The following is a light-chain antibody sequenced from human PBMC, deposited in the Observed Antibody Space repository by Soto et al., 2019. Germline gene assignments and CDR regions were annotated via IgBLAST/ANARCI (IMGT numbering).Light chain of an antibody. Sequence: QSALTQPASVSGSPGQSITISCTGTASDIERFNRVSWYQQEPGKAPKIVIYNVSNRPSGISNRFSGSKSGNTASLTISGLQAEDEADYYCCAYTTISTYVFGTGTKLTVL. V-gene: IGLV2-14*01. J-gene: IGLJ1*01. CDR2: NVS. CDR1: ASDIERFNR. CDR3: CAYTTISTYV.